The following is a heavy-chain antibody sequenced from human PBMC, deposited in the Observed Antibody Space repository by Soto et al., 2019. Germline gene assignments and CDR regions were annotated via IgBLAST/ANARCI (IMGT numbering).Heavy chain of an antibody. V-gene: IGHV1-3*05. Sequence: QVQLVQSGAEEKKPGASVKVSCKASGYTFTSYAMHWVRQAPGQRLEWMGWINAGNGNTKYSQKFQGRVTITRDTSVSTAYMELSSLRSEDTAVYFCESNKLGNTPYGMDVWGQGTTVTVSS. CDR2: INAGNGNT. CDR3: ESNKLGNTPYGMDV. D-gene: IGHD1-7*01. J-gene: IGHJ6*02. CDR1: GYTFTSYA.